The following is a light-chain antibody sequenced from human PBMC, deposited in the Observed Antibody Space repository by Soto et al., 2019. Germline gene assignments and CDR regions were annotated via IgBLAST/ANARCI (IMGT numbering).Light chain of an antibody. CDR1: QSVSSN. J-gene: IGKJ1*01. V-gene: IGKV3-15*01. Sequence: EIVMTQSPATLSVSPGERASLSCRASQSVSSNLAWYQQKPGQAPRLLIYGASTRATGIPARFNGSGSGTEFTLTISSLQSEDFAVYYCQQYNNWPPWTCGQGTKVQIK. CDR2: GAS. CDR3: QQYNNWPPWT.